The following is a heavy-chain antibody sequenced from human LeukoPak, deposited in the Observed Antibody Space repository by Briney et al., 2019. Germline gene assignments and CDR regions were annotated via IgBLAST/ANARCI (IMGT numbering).Heavy chain of an antibody. CDR1: GFTFSSYA. D-gene: IGHD2-15*01. V-gene: IGHV3-23*01. J-gene: IGHJ4*02. CDR2: ISGSGGST. CDR3: AKARGEQNGGSNY. Sequence: PGGSLRLSCAASGFTFSSYAMSWVRQAPGKGLEWVSVISGSGGSTYYADSVKGRFSISRDDSRNTVYLQMNSLKAEDTAVYYCAKARGEQNGGSNYWGQGTLVTVSS.